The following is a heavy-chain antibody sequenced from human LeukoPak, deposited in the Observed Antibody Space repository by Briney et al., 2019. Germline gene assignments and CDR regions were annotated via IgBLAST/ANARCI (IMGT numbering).Heavy chain of an antibody. V-gene: IGHV3-20*04. CDR2: INWNGGST. J-gene: IGHJ6*03. Sequence: PGGSLRLSCAASGFTFDDYGMSWVRQAPGKGLEWVSGINWNGGSTGYADSVKGRFTISRDNAKNSLYLQMNSLRAEDTALYYCARGRYSSSWDNYYYMDVWGKGTTVTVSS. D-gene: IGHD6-6*01. CDR1: GFTFDDYG. CDR3: ARGRYSSSWDNYYYMDV.